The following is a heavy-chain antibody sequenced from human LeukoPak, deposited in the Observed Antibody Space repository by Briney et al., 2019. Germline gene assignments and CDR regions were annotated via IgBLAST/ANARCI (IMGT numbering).Heavy chain of an antibody. CDR2: IYTSGSA. D-gene: IGHD3-22*01. J-gene: IGHJ4*02. Sequence: SGTLSLTCTVSGGSISSYYWSWIRQPAGKALEWIGRIYTSGSAKYNPSLKSRVTMSVDTSKNQFSLKLSSVTAADTAVYYCARVGDYYDSSGYPFDYWGQGTLVTVSS. V-gene: IGHV4-4*07. CDR1: GGSISSYY. CDR3: ARVGDYYDSSGYPFDY.